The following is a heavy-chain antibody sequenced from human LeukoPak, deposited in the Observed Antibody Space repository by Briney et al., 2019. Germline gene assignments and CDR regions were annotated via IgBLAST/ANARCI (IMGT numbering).Heavy chain of an antibody. V-gene: IGHV3-74*01. J-gene: IGHJ4*02. CDR3: ARALGRGRYFDY. D-gene: IGHD1-1*01. Sequence: GESLQISCAASGFTFSSYWMHWVRQAPGKGLVWVSRINSDGSSTSYADSVKGRFTISRDNAKNTLYLQMNSLRAEDTAVYYCARALGRGRYFDYWGQGTLVTVSS. CDR1: GFTFSSYW. CDR2: INSDGSST.